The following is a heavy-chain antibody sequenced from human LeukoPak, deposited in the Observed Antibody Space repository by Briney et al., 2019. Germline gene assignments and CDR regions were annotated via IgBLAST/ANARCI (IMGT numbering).Heavy chain of an antibody. CDR3: ARGARRAVAAGIYYY. CDR1: GFTLSDYY. J-gene: IGHJ4*02. Sequence: GGSLRLSCAVSGFTLSDYYISWIRQAPGKGLEWVSYIIGSGSNIYYADSVKGRFTISRDNAKNSVFLQMNSLRAEDTAVYYCARGARRAVAAGIYYYWGQGTLVTVSS. V-gene: IGHV3-11*01. CDR2: IIGSGSNI. D-gene: IGHD6-13*01.